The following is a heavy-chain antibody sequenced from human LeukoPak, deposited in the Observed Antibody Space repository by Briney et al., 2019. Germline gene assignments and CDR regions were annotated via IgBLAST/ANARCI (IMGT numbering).Heavy chain of an antibody. D-gene: IGHD1-26*01. J-gene: IGHJ4*02. CDR1: GSSFISYW. V-gene: IGHV5-51*01. CDR3: ARHGGNYDY. Sequence: PGAALQISFKGSGSSFISYWIGWVRPMPGKGREWMGIIYPVDSDTRYSPSFQGQVSISVDKSISNAYLQWSSLKASDTAIYYCARHGGNYDYWGQGTLVSVSS. CDR2: IYPVDSDT.